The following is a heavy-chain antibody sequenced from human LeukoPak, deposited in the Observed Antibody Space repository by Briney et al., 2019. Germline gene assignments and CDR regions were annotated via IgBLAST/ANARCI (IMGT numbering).Heavy chain of an antibody. CDR2: ISYSGTT. CDR1: GGSISSYY. Sequence: SETLSLTCSVSGGSISSYYWSWIRQPPGKGLELIGTISYSGTTYYNPTLNSRVTISLDTSKNQFSLRLTSVTAADTAVYYCARVREYFGDFNFQKWGQGTLATVSS. V-gene: IGHV4-39*07. D-gene: IGHD4-17*01. J-gene: IGHJ4*02. CDR3: ARVREYFGDFNFQK.